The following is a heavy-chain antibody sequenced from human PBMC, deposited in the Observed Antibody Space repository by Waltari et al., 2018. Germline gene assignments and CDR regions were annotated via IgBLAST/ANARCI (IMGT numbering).Heavy chain of an antibody. Sequence: PPGKGRESIGSIYYSGSTYYNPSLKSRVTISVDTSKNQFSLKLSSVTDADTAVYYCARLLWFGELSQFDYWGQGTLVTVSS. V-gene: IGHV4-39*01. CDR3: ARLLWFGELSQFDY. D-gene: IGHD3-10*01. CDR2: IYYSGST. J-gene: IGHJ4*02.